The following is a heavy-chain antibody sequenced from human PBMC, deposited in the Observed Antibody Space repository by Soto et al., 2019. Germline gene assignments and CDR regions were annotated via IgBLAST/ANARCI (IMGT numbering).Heavy chain of an antibody. D-gene: IGHD6-19*01. CDR2: ISGSGGST. V-gene: IGHV3-23*01. Sequence: PGESLILSCAASGFTFSSYAMSWVRQAPGKGLEWVSAISGSGGSTYYADSVKGRFTISRDNSKNTLFLHMSNLRAEDTAMYYCTIVRLADSDLDHWCQGILLTVSS. CDR1: GFTFSSYA. J-gene: IGHJ4*02. CDR3: TIVRLADSDLDH.